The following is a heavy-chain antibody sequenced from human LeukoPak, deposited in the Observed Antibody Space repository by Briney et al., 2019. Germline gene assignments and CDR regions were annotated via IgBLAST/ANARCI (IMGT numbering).Heavy chain of an antibody. V-gene: IGHV4-59*01. J-gene: IGHJ6*02. CDR3: ARDRHYDFWSGYDYYYGIDV. Sequence: SETLSLTCTVSGGSISNYYWSWIRQPPGKGLEWIGYIYYSGSTNYNPSLKSRVTISVDTSKNQFSLKLSSVTAADTAVYYCARDRHYDFWSGYDYYYGIDVWGQGTTVTVSS. D-gene: IGHD3-3*01. CDR1: GGSISNYY. CDR2: IYYSGST.